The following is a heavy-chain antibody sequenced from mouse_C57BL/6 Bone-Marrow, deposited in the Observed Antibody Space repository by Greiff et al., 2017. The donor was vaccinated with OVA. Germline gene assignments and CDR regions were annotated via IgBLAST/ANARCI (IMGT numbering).Heavy chain of an antibody. CDR1: GFTFSSYA. J-gene: IGHJ2*01. D-gene: IGHD2-4*01. CDR2: ISDGGSYT. Sequence: EVNVVESGGGLVKPGGSLKLSCAASGFTFSSYAMSWVRQTPEKRLEWVATISDGGSYTYYPDNVKGRFTISRDNAKNNLYLQMSHLKSEDTAMYYCARGLGYDYDYWGQGTTLTVSS. CDR3: ARGLGYDYDY. V-gene: IGHV5-4*03.